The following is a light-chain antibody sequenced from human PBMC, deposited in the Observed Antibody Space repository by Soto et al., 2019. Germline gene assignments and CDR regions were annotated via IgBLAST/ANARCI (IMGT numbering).Light chain of an antibody. J-gene: IGKJ3*01. V-gene: IGKV3-15*01. Sequence: EIVLTQYPATLSVSPGERVTLSCRASKSISTNLAWYQQKPGQAPRLLIYGPSTRATGVPARFSGSGSGTEFTLTISSLHSEDFVVYYCQQYNSWPLTFGPGSKLDIK. CDR3: QQYNSWPLT. CDR1: KSISTN. CDR2: GPS.